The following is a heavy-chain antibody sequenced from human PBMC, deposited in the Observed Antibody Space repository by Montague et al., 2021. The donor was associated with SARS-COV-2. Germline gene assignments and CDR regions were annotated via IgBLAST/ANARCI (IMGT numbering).Heavy chain of an antibody. Sequence: SLRLSCAASGFIFSSYEMNWVRQAPGKGLEWISYISSSGGGSTXXXTXXXKGRFTIPRDNAKNSLYLQMNSLRVEDTAIYYCARDRDWDDWCGMDVWGQGTTVTVSS. D-gene: IGHD2-21*01. CDR3: ARDRDWDDWCGMDV. CDR2: ISSSGGGSTX. J-gene: IGHJ6*02. V-gene: IGHV3-48*03. CDR1: GFIFSSYE.